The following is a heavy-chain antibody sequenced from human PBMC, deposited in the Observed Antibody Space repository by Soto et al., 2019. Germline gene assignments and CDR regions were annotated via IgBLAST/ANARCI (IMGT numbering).Heavy chain of an antibody. J-gene: IGHJ5*02. V-gene: IGHV4-30-2*01. CDR2: IYHSGST. Sequence: TSETLSLTCAVSGGSISSGGYSWSWIRQPPGKGLEWIGYIYHSGSTYYNPSLKSRVTISVDRSKNQFSLKLSSVTAADTAVYYCARGARDPRRGVTTQKYNWFDPWGQGTMVTVSS. CDR3: ARGARDPRRGVTTQKYNWFDP. D-gene: IGHD4-17*01. CDR1: GGSISSGGYS.